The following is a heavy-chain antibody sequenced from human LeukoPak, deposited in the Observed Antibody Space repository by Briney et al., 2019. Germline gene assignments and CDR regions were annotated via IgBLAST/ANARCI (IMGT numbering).Heavy chain of an antibody. J-gene: IGHJ6*03. CDR1: GGTFSSYA. Sequence: SMKVSCKASGGTFSSYAISWVRQAPGQGLEWMGGIIPIFGTANYAQKFQGRVTITTDESTSTAYMELSSLRSEDTAVYYCARAGTRPDYYYYMDVWGKGTTVTVSS. CDR2: IIPIFGTA. CDR3: ARAGTRPDYYYYMDV. V-gene: IGHV1-69*05. D-gene: IGHD6-6*01.